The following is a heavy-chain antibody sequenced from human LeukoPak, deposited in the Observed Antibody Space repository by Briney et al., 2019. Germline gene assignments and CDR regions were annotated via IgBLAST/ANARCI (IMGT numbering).Heavy chain of an antibody. CDR2: IYKVGNT. V-gene: IGHV3-66*01. D-gene: IGHD3-22*01. CDR1: GFTVSNNY. CDR3: ARDHHPGYHDSLGFNWLDP. Sequence: PGGSLRLSCAASGFTVSNNYMSWVRQAPGKGLEWVSVIYKVGNTFYADFVKGRFTISRDNSKNTLYLQMNSLRAEDTALYYCARDHHPGYHDSLGFNWLDPWGQGTLVSVSS. J-gene: IGHJ5*02.